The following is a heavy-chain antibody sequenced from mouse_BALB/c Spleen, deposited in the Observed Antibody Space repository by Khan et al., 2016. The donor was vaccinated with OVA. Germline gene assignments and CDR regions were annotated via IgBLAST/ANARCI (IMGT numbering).Heavy chain of an antibody. CDR1: GFSLDNYS. CDR2: IWSAGST. CDR3: ARRGYDYGRGALFAY. D-gene: IGHD2-4*01. V-gene: IGHV2-2*02. J-gene: IGHJ3*01. Sequence: QVRLQQSGPGLVQPSQSLSITCTVSGFSLDNYSVHWIRQSPGKGLEWLGVIWSAGSTDYNAAFIYRLTITQDHSRSQVFFKVINLQPKDTAIYYCARRGYDYGRGALFAYWGQGTLVTVSA.